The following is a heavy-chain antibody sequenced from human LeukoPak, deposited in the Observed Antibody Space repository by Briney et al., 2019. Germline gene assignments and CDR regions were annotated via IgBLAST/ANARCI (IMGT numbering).Heavy chain of an antibody. CDR1: GGSVSRDSYY. J-gene: IGHJ4*02. CDR3: ARGGGWYYY. Sequence: SETLSLTCTVSGGSVSRDSYYWSWIRQPPGKGLEWIGYIYYSGSTNYNPSLKSRVTMSVDTSKNQFSLKLSSVTAADTAVYYCARGGGWYYYWGQGTLVTVSS. D-gene: IGHD6-19*01. CDR2: IYYSGST. V-gene: IGHV4-61*01.